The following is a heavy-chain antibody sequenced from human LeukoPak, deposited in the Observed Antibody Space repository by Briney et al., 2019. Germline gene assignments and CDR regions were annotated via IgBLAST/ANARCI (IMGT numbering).Heavy chain of an antibody. CDR1: GGSISSSSYY. Sequence: PSETLSLTCTVSGGSISSSSYYWGWIRQPPGKGLEWIGTIYYSGSTYYNPSLMSRVTISVDTSKNQFSLKLSSVTAADTAVYSCARVYGYSYGRFDYWGQGTLVTVSS. CDR2: IYYSGST. CDR3: ARVYGYSYGRFDY. J-gene: IGHJ4*02. V-gene: IGHV4-39*07. D-gene: IGHD5-18*01.